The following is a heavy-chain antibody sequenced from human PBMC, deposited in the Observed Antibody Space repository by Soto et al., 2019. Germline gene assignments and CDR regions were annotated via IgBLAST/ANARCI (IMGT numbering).Heavy chain of an antibody. CDR1: GYTFTSYD. CDR3: ARGGIADCSSTSCSSPPGY. J-gene: IGHJ4*02. Sequence: ASVKVSCKASGYTFTSYDINWVRQATGQGLEWMGWMNPNSGNTGYAQKFQGRVTMTRNTSISTAYMELSSLRSEDTAVYYCARGGIADCSSTSCSSPPGYWGQGTLVTVSS. V-gene: IGHV1-8*01. D-gene: IGHD2-2*01. CDR2: MNPNSGNT.